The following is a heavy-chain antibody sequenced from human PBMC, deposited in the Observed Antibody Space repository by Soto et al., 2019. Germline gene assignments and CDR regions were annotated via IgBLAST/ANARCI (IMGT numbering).Heavy chain of an antibody. J-gene: IGHJ4*02. D-gene: IGHD2-2*01. CDR3: VRGDFNQPFDS. V-gene: IGHV1-18*04. Sequence: ASVRVWWRAAGGTCVGHGGSWVRQAPGQGLEWMGWMSAYNGNTDYAQKLQGRVTLTGDTSTSTAYMEVSSLRYDDSALYYCVRGDFNQPFDSWAQGPQVTVSS. CDR1: GGTCVGHG. CDR2: MSAYNGNT.